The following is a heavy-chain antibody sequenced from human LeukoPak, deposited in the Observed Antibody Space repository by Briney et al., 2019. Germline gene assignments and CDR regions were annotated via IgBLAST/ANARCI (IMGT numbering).Heavy chain of an antibody. J-gene: IGHJ4*02. CDR3: ARDVGVELFDY. V-gene: IGHV4-39*07. Sequence: PSETRSLTCTVSGGSISSSSYYWGWSRQPPGKGRKCIGSIYYSGSTYYIPSLKSRVTISVNTAKNQFSLKLSSVTAADSAGYYWARDVGVELFDYWGQGTLVTVSS. CDR1: GGSISSSSYY. CDR2: IYYSGST. D-gene: IGHD1-7*01.